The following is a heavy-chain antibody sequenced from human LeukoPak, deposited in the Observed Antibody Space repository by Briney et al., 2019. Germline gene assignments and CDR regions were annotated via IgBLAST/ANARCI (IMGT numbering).Heavy chain of an antibody. CDR2: IRYDGSTK. J-gene: IGHJ3*02. D-gene: IGHD1-1*01. Sequence: GGSLRLSCAASGFTFSNYGMHWGRQAPGKGLEWVTFIRYDGSTKYYADSVKGRFTISRDNSKNTLYLQMNSLRAEDSAEYYCAKSLLTTATGTGRAFDIWGQGTMVTVSA. CDR1: GFTFSNYG. CDR3: AKSLLTTATGTGRAFDI. V-gene: IGHV3-30*02.